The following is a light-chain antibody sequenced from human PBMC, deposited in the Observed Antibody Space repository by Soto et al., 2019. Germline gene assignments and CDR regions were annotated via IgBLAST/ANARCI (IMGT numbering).Light chain of an antibody. CDR2: DVS. J-gene: IGKJ5*01. V-gene: IGKV1-13*02. Sequence: AIEVTQSPSSLSTSVGDRVTITCRASQAIRGALAWYQQKPGKPPKLLIYDVSSLESGVPSRFSGSGSGTEFTLTISSLQPEDFGTYYCQQFLSYPITFVHGTRLEIK. CDR1: QAIRGA. CDR3: QQFLSYPIT.